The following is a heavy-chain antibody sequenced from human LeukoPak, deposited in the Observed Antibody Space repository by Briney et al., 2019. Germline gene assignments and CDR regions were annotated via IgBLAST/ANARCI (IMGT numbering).Heavy chain of an antibody. CDR3: ARKKVPAAAISAFDY. D-gene: IGHD2-2*01. Sequence: GGSLRLSCAASGFTFSSYWMSWVRQAPWKGLEWVANIKQDGSEKYYVDSVKGRFTISRDNAKNSLYLQMNSLRAEDTAVYYCARKKVPAAAISAFDYWGQGTLVTVSS. J-gene: IGHJ4*02. CDR1: GFTFSSYW. V-gene: IGHV3-7*01. CDR2: IKQDGSEK.